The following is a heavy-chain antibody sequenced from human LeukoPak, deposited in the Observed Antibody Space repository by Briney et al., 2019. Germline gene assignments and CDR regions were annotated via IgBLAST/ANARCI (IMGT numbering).Heavy chain of an antibody. Sequence: GGSLRLSCVTSGFSFSSYGMHWVRQAPGKGLEWVAFIRYDGTNKYYTDSVRGRFTISRDNSKNTLYLQMNSLRAEDTALYYCAKGRGSGWSAEYFHHWGQGTLVTVSS. D-gene: IGHD6-19*01. CDR2: IRYDGTNK. CDR3: AKGRGSGWSAEYFHH. J-gene: IGHJ1*01. V-gene: IGHV3-30*02. CDR1: GFSFSSYG.